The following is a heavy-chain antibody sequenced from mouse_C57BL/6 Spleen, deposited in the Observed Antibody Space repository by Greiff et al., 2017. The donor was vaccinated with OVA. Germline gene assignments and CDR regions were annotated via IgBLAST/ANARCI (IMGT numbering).Heavy chain of an antibody. Sequence: EVQVVESGGGLVQPGESLKLSCESNEYEFPSHDMSWVRKTPEKRLELVAAINSDGGSTYYPDTMERRFIISRDNTKKTMYLQLSSLRSENTALYYCARHGYYGSSSYFDVWGTGTTVTVSS. V-gene: IGHV5-2*01. CDR3: ARHGYYGSSSYFDV. D-gene: IGHD1-1*01. CDR1: EYEFPSHD. J-gene: IGHJ1*03. CDR2: INSDGGST.